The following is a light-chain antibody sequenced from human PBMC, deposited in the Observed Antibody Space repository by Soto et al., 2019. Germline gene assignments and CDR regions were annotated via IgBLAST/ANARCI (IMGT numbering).Light chain of an antibody. CDR3: QQYGTSPIT. J-gene: IGKJ5*01. V-gene: IGKV3-20*01. Sequence: EIVLTQSPGTLSLSPGERATLSCRASQSVSRSYLAWYQQKPGHAPRLLIYVASSRSTGIPDRFSGSESVTDFTLTISRLEPEDFAVYYCQQYGTSPITFGQGTRLEIK. CDR1: QSVSRSY. CDR2: VAS.